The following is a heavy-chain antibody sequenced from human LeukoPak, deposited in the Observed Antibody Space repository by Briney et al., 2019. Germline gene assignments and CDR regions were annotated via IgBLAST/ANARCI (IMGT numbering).Heavy chain of an antibody. CDR3: ARHNTRFLERLPALGS. CDR2: IRHDGSSE. V-gene: IGHV3-30*02. CDR1: GFTFNSYA. J-gene: IGHJ5*02. D-gene: IGHD3-3*01. Sequence: TGGPLRLSCLAPGFTFNSYAMHWVRRAPGKGLEWVALIRHDGSSEHYADSVKGRFIISRDRSGNTVYLQMKSLRPEDTAIYYCARHNTRFLERLPALGSWGQGTLVTVFS.